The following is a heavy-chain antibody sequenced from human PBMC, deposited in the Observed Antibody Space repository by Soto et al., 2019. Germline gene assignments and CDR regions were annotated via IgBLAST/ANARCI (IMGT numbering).Heavy chain of an antibody. Sequence: EVQLLESGGGLVQPGGSLRLSCAASGFTFSSYAMSWVRQAPGKGLEWVSAISGSGGSTYYADSVKGRFTISRDNSKNPLYLQMNSLRAEDTAVYYCATCRKNCSGSYYIPHYYYMDVWGKGTTVTVSS. CDR3: ATCRKNCSGSYYIPHYYYMDV. D-gene: IGHD3-10*02. CDR1: GFTFSSYA. CDR2: ISGSGGST. V-gene: IGHV3-23*01. J-gene: IGHJ6*03.